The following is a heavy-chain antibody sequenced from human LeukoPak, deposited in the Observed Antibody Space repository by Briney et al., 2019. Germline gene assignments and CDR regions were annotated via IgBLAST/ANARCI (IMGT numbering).Heavy chain of an antibody. CDR2: IYYSGST. J-gene: IGHJ6*02. V-gene: IGHV4-59*01. CDR1: GGSISNYY. Sequence: IPSETLSLTCTVSGGSISNYYWSWIRQPPGKGLEWIGYIYYSGSTNYNPSLKSRVTISVDTSKNQFSLNLSSVTAADTAMYYCARDPSPEAYYDSSHWDYYHGMDVWGQGTTVTVSS. CDR3: ARDPSPEAYYDSSHWDYYHGMDV. D-gene: IGHD3-22*01.